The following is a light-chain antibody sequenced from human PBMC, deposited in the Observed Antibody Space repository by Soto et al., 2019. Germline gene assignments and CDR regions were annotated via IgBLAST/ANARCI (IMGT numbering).Light chain of an antibody. CDR1: SSDVGGYNY. CDR2: EVN. Sequence: QSALTQPPSASGSPGQSVTISCTGTSSDVGGYNYVSWYQQNPGKVPKLMIYEVNKRPAGVPDRFSGSKSGNTASLTVSGLHADDEAHYYCTSYAGGNNVFGTGTKLTVL. J-gene: IGLJ1*01. CDR3: TSYAGGNNV. V-gene: IGLV2-8*01.